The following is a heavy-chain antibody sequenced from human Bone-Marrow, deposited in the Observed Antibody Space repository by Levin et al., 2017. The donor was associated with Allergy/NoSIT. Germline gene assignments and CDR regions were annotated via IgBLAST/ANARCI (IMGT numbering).Heavy chain of an antibody. CDR1: GITFSSYW. CDR2: INQDGSEK. V-gene: IGHV3-7*03. CDR3: ARESNARFDY. D-gene: IGHD2-2*01. Sequence: GESLKISCADSGITFSSYWMSWVRQAPGKGLKWVANINQDGSEKYYVDSVKGRFTISRDNAKNSLYLQMNSLRAEDTAVYYCARESNARFDYWGQGTLVTVSS. J-gene: IGHJ4*02.